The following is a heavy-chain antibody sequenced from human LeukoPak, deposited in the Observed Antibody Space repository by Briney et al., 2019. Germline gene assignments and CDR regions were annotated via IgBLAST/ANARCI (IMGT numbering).Heavy chain of an antibody. Sequence: ASVTVSFKASGGTFISYAISWVRQAPGQGLEWMGGIIPIFGTANYAQKFQGRVTITTDESTSTAYMELSSLRSEDTAVYYCARVVPAANHYYYYMDVWGKGTTVTVSS. D-gene: IGHD2-2*01. CDR3: ARVVPAANHYYYYMDV. J-gene: IGHJ6*03. CDR2: IIPIFGTA. CDR1: GGTFISYA. V-gene: IGHV1-69*05.